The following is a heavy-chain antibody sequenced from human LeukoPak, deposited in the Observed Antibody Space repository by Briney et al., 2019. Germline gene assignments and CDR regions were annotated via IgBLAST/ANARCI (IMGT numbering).Heavy chain of an antibody. J-gene: IGHJ4*02. CDR3: ARDLGCSSTSCPLGY. V-gene: IGHV4-30-4*08. CDR2: IYYSGST. D-gene: IGHD2-2*01. Sequence: PSETLSLTCTVSGGSISSGDYYWSWIRQPPGKGLEWIGYIYYSGSTYYNPSLKSRVTISVDTSKNQFSLKLSSMTAADTAVYYCARDLGCSSTSCPLGYWGQGTLVTVSS. CDR1: GGSISSGDYY.